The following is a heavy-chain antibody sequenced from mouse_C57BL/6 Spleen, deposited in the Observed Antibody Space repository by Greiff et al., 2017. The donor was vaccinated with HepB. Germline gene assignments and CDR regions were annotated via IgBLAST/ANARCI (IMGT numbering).Heavy chain of an antibody. D-gene: IGHD1-1*01. CDR2: ISSGSSTI. CDR3: ARSLLLRYCFDY. Sequence: DVMLVESGGGLVKPGGSLKLSCAASGFTFSDYGMHWVRQAPEKGLEWVAYISSGSSTIYYADTVKGRFTIFRDNAKHTPFLQMTSLRSEDTAMYYCARSLLLRYCFDYWGQGTTLTVSS. J-gene: IGHJ2*01. CDR1: GFTFSDYG. V-gene: IGHV5-17*01.